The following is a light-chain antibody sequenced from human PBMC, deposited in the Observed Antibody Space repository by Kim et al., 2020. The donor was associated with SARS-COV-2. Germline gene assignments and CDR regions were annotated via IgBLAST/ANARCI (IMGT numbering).Light chain of an antibody. CDR3: QQRSNWPPT. CDR1: HSVSSY. J-gene: IGKJ2*01. Sequence: FSPRERAPLSCRASHSVSSYLAGYQQRPGQAPRLLIYYASNRATGIPARFSGSGSETDFSLTISSLEPEDFAVYYCQQRSNWPPTFGQGTKREI. V-gene: IGKV3-11*01. CDR2: YAS.